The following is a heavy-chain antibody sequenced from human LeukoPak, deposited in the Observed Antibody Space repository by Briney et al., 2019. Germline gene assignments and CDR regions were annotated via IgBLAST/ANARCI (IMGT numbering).Heavy chain of an antibody. Sequence: GASVKVSCTASGYTFTSYAMHWVRQAPGQRLEWMGWINAGNGNTKYSQKFQGRVTITRDTSASTAYMELSSLRSEDTAVYYCARASGSGSYYRGGDYWGQGTLVTVSS. V-gene: IGHV1-3*01. CDR1: GYTFTSYA. D-gene: IGHD3-10*01. J-gene: IGHJ4*02. CDR2: INAGNGNT. CDR3: ARASGSGSYYRGGDY.